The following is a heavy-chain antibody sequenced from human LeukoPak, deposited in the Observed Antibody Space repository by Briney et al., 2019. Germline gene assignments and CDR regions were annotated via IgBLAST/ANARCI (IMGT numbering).Heavy chain of an antibody. CDR3: ATSITMIVVVTPYDAFDI. D-gene: IGHD3-22*01. J-gene: IGHJ3*02. CDR1: GGSISSYY. CDR2: IYYSGST. Sequence: SETLSLTCTVSGGSISSYYWSWIRQPPGKGLEWIGYIYYSGSTNYNPSLKSRVTISVDTSKNQFSLKLSSVAAADTAVYYCATSITMIVVVTPYDAFDIWGQGTMVTVSS. V-gene: IGHV4-59*12.